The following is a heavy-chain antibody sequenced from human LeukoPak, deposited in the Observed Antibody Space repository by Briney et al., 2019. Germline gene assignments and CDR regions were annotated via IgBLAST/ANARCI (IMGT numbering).Heavy chain of an antibody. CDR3: AKENRGYSYGSNEFDY. V-gene: IGHV3-23*01. J-gene: IGHJ4*02. D-gene: IGHD5-18*01. CDR1: GFTFSSYG. CDR2: ISGSGGST. Sequence: QPGGSLRLSCAASGFTFSSYGMSWVRQAPGKGLEWVSAISGSGGSTYYADSVKGRFTISRDNSKNTLYLQMNSLRAEDTAVYYCAKENRGYSYGSNEFDYWGQGTLVTVSS.